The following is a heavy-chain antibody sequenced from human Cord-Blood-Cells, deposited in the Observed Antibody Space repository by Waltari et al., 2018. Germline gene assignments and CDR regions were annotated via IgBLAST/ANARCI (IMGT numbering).Heavy chain of an antibody. D-gene: IGHD1-7*01. Sequence: EVQLLESGGGLVQPGGSLRLSCAASGFTFSSYAMSWVRQAPGKGLEWVSAISGRGGSTYYADSVKGRFTISRDNSKNTLYLQMNSLRAEDTAVYYCAKDLTGTTLYYYYGMDVWGQGTTVTVSS. J-gene: IGHJ6*02. V-gene: IGHV3-23*01. CDR1: GFTFSSYA. CDR2: ISGRGGST. CDR3: AKDLTGTTLYYYYGMDV.